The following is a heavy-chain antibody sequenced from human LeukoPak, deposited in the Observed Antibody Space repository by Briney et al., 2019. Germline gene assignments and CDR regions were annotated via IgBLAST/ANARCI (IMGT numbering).Heavy chain of an antibody. CDR2: ISGSGGST. CDR3: AKGREFTMIVVVPDY. J-gene: IGHJ4*02. D-gene: IGHD3-22*01. V-gene: IGHV3-23*01. CDR1: GFTFSSYA. Sequence: GVSLRLCCAASGFTFSSYAMSWVRQAPGKGLEWVSAISGSGGSTYYADSVKGRFTISRDNSKNTLYLQMNSLRAEDTAVYYCAKGREFTMIVVVPDYWGQGTLVTVSS.